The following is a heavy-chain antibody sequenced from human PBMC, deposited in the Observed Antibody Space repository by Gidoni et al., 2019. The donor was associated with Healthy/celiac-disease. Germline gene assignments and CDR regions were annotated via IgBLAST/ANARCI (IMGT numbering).Heavy chain of an antibody. CDR3: ARDFWGGIAVAGTSRHAFDI. Sequence: QVQLQESGPGLVKPSGTLSLTCAVSGGSISSRNWWSWVRQPPGKGLEWIGEIYHSGSTNYTPSLKSRVPISVAKSKNQFSLKLSSVTAADTAVYYCARDFWGGIAVAGTSRHAFDIWGQGTMVTVSS. CDR1: GGSISSRNW. V-gene: IGHV4-4*02. J-gene: IGHJ3*02. D-gene: IGHD6-19*01. CDR2: IYHSGST.